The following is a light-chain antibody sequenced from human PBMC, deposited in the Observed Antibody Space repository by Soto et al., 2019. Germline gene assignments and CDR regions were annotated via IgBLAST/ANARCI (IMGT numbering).Light chain of an antibody. CDR2: DAS. CDR3: QQYNSYSWT. CDR1: QSIISW. J-gene: IGKJ1*01. V-gene: IGKV1-5*01. Sequence: DIQMTPSPSTLSASVVDIGKITFLASQSIISWLACYQQKPGKAPKLLIYDASSLESGVPSRFSGSGSGTEFTLTISSLQPDDFATYYCQQYNSYSWTCGQGTTGEIK.